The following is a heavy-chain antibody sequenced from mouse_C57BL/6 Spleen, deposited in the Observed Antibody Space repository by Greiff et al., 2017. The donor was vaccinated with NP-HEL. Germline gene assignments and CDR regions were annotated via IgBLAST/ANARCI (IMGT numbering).Heavy chain of an antibody. CDR2: IDPNRGGT. J-gene: IGHJ4*01. CDR3: ARSLNYPGAMDY. D-gene: IGHD2-1*01. V-gene: IGHV1-72*01. CDR1: GYTFTSYW. Sequence: VQLQQPGAELVKPGASVKLSCKASGYTFTSYWMHWVTQRPGRGLAWLGRIDPNRGGTKYNEKFKSKATLTVDKPSSTAYMQLSSLTSEDSAVYYCARSLNYPGAMDYWGQGTSVTVSS.